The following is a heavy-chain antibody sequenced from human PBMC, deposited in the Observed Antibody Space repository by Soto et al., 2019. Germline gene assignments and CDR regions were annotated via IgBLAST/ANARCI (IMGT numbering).Heavy chain of an antibody. CDR1: GGSISSGGYY. Sequence: SEILSLTCTVSGGSISSGGYYWSWIRQHPGKGLEWIGYIYYSRSTYYNPSLKSRVTISVDTSKNQFSLKLSSVTAADTAVYYCARAEPSYYDSSGYLGNWFDPWGQGTLVTVSS. J-gene: IGHJ5*02. CDR3: ARAEPSYYDSSGYLGNWFDP. D-gene: IGHD3-22*01. V-gene: IGHV4-31*03. CDR2: IYYSRST.